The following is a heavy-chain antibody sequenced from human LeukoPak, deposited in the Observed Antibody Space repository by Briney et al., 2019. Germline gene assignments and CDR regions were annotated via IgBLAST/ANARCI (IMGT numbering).Heavy chain of an antibody. CDR2: ITSTGSYI. V-gene: IGHV3-21*01. CDR1: GFTFSSYS. CDR3: ARRMYYSASESTLAKSIDY. Sequence: GGSLRLSCAASGFTFSSYSMNWVRQAPGKGLEWVSCITSTGSYIYYADSVKGRFTISRDNAKNSLYLQMNSLRAEDTAVYYCARRMYYSASESTLAKSIDYWGQGTLVTVSS. D-gene: IGHD3-10*01. J-gene: IGHJ4*02.